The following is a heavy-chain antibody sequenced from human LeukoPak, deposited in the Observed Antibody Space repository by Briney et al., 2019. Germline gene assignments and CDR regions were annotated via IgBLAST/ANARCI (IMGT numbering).Heavy chain of an antibody. CDR2: IYSGGST. J-gene: IGHJ6*03. CDR1: GFTVSSNY. V-gene: IGHV3-53*01. CDR3: AKGTDWGSYYYYMDV. Sequence: GGSLRLSCAASGFTVSSNYMNWVREAPGRGLEWISVIYSGGSTYYADSVKGRFTISRDNSKNTLYLQMNSLRAEDTAVYYCAKGTDWGSYYYYMDVWGKGTTVTVSS. D-gene: IGHD7-27*01.